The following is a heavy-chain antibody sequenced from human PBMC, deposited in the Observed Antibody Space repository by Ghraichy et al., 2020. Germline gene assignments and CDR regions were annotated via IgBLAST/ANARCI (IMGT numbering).Heavy chain of an antibody. V-gene: IGHV4-59*08. D-gene: IGHD3-22*01. CDR3: ARHGRDHGDSYHDF. CDR2: IHYRENT. Sequence: TLSLTCTVSGGSISSYYWSWIRQPPGKGLEWIGYIHYRENTKYNPSLTGRVTISIDTSNNQFSLKLSSVTAADTALYYCARHGRDHGDSYHDFWGQGTLVTVST. CDR1: GGSISSYY. J-gene: IGHJ4*02.